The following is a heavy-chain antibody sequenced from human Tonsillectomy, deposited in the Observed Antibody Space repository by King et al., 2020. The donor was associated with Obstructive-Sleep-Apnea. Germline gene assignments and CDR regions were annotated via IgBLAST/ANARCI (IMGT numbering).Heavy chain of an antibody. J-gene: IGHJ5*02. CDR1: GGSISSYY. Sequence: QLQESGPGLVKPSETLSLTCTVSGGSISSYYWSWIRQPPGKGLEWIGYIYYSGSTNYNPSLKSRVTISVDTAKNQFSLKLSSVTAADTAVYYCARDLYGSGFNWFDPWGQGTLVTVSS. CDR3: ARDLYGSGFNWFDP. V-gene: IGHV4-59*01. CDR2: IYYSGST. D-gene: IGHD3-10*01.